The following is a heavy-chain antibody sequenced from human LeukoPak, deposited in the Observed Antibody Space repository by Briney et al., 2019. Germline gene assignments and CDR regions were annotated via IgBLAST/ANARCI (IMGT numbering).Heavy chain of an antibody. CDR2: ISWNSGSI. V-gene: IGHV3-9*01. CDR3: AKDKGFGGVIAAFDY. D-gene: IGHD3-16*02. J-gene: IGHJ4*02. CDR1: GFIFDDYA. Sequence: PGGSLRLSCAASGFIFDDYAMHWVRQAPGKGLEWVSGISWNSGSIDYADSVKGRLTISRDNAKNSLYLQMHSLRAEDTALYFCAKDKGFGGVIAAFDYWGQGTLVTVSS.